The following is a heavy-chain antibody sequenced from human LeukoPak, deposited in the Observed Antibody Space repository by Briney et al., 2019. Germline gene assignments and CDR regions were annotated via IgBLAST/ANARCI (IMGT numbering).Heavy chain of an antibody. D-gene: IGHD6-6*01. V-gene: IGHV3-9*01. CDR3: AKGSQQLVSDYFDY. CDR1: GFTFDDYA. J-gene: IGHJ4*02. CDR2: ISWNSGSI. Sequence: GGSLRLSCAASGFTFDDYAMHWVRQAPGKGLEWVSGISWNSGSIGYADSVKGRFTISRDNAKNSLYLQMNSLRAEDTALCYCAKGSQQLVSDYFDYWGQGTLVTVSS.